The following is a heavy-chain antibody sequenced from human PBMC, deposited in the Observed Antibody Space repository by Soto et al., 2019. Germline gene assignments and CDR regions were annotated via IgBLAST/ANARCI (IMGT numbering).Heavy chain of an antibody. Sequence: QLQLQESGPGLVKPSETLSLTCSVSSDSISSSVYYWGWIRQPPGKGLEWSGSMKFGRSTSYNPSLNSRVTIAIDASKNPLSLKLSSVTAADTDVYYCARERDHPAGAYKFGYWGLGTPVTVSS. J-gene: IGHJ4*02. V-gene: IGHV4-39*02. CDR1: SDSISSSVYY. CDR2: MKFGRST. D-gene: IGHD4-17*01. CDR3: ARERDHPAGAYKFGY.